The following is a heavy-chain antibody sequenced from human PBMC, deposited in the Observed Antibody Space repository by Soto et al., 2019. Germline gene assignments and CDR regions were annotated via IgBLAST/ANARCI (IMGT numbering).Heavy chain of an antibody. CDR1: GFTFSSYG. CDR2: IWFGGSNK. V-gene: IGHV3-33*01. CDR3: ARGVVRGGNPRLCDY. J-gene: IGHJ4*02. Sequence: QVQLVESGGGVVQPGRSLRLSCAASGFTFSSYGMHWVRQAPGKGLEWVAVIWFGGSNKYYVASVKGRLTISRDNSNNTLYLQVNSLRAEDTAVYYCARGVVRGGNPRLCDYWGQGPLVTVSS. D-gene: IGHD3-10*01.